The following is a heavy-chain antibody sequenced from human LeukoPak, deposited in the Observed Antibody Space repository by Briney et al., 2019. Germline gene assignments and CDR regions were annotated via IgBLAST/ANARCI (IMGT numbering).Heavy chain of an antibody. Sequence: SETLSLTCTVSGGSISSYYWSWIRQPPGKGLEWIGYIYYSGSTNYNPSLKSRVTISVDTSKNQFSLKLSSVTAADTAVYYCARHADPTVTYFDYWGQGTLVTVSS. CDR2: IYYSGST. CDR3: ARHADPTVTYFDY. V-gene: IGHV4-59*08. J-gene: IGHJ4*02. CDR1: GGSISSYY. D-gene: IGHD4-17*01.